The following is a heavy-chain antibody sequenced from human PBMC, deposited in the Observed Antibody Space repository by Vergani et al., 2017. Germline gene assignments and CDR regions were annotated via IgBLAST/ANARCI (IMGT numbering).Heavy chain of an antibody. CDR3: ARARVRFRDYVWESYRPRDDAFDI. CDR2: IYYSGST. J-gene: IGHJ3*02. D-gene: IGHD3-16*02. CDR1: GGSLSSYY. Sequence: QVQLQESGPGLVKPSETLSLTCTVSGGSLSSYYWSWIRQPPGKGLEWIGYIYYSGSTNYNPSLKSRVTISVDTSKNQFSLKLSSVTAADTAVYYCARARVRFRDYVWESYRPRDDAFDIWGQGTMVTVSS. V-gene: IGHV4-59*01.